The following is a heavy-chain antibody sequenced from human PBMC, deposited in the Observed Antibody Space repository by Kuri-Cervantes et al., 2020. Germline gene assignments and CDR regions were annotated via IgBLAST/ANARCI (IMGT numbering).Heavy chain of an antibody. Sequence: GGSLRLSCAASGFTFSSYTMNWVRQAPGKGLEWVSYISSSGSTIYYADSVKGRFTISRDNAKNSLYLQMNSLRAEDTAVYYCATPPSGGETWAFDIWGQGTMVTVSS. D-gene: IGHD3-10*01. J-gene: IGHJ3*02. CDR3: ATPPSGGETWAFDI. CDR2: ISSSGSTI. V-gene: IGHV3-48*04. CDR1: GFTFSSYT.